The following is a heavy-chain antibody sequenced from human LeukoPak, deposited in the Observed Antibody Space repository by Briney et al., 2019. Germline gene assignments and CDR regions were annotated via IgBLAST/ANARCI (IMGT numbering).Heavy chain of an antibody. J-gene: IGHJ4*02. D-gene: IGHD3-3*01. CDR1: GYTFTGYY. Sequence: ASVKVSCKASGYTFTGYYMHWVRQAPGQGLEWMGWINCNSGGTNYAQKFQGRVTMTRDTSITTVYMEFIRLRSDDTAVYYCVRNDFWSGYYDYWGQGTLVTVSS. V-gene: IGHV1-2*02. CDR2: INCNSGGT. CDR3: VRNDFWSGYYDY.